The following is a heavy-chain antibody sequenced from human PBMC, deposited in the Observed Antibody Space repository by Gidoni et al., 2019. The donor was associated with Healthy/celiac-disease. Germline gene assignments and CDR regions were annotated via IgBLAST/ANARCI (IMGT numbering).Heavy chain of an antibody. V-gene: IGHV3-30*18. J-gene: IGHJ4*02. D-gene: IGHD6-13*01. CDR3: AKESSSWYGWLVY. Sequence: VAVISYDGSNKYYADSVKGRFTISRDNSKNTLYLQMNSLRAEDTAVYYCAKESSSWYGWLVYWGQGTLVTVSS. CDR2: ISYDGSNK.